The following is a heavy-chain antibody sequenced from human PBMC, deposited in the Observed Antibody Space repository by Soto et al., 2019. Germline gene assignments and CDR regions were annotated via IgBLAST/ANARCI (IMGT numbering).Heavy chain of an antibody. D-gene: IGHD5-18*01. J-gene: IGHJ4*02. V-gene: IGHV4-34*01. Sequence: SETLSLTCAVYGGSFSGYYWSWIRQPPGKGLEWIGEINHSGSTNYNPSLKSRVTISVDTSKNQFSLKLSSVTAADTAVYYCSGGSYSYGSLDYWGQGTLVTVSS. CDR2: INHSGST. CDR1: GGSFSGYY. CDR3: SGGSYSYGSLDY.